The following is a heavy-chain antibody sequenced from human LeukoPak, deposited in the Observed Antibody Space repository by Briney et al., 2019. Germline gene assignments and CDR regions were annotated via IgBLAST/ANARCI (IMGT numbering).Heavy chain of an antibody. CDR3: ARLLAVAGSWNWFDP. D-gene: IGHD6-19*01. Sequence: ASVKVSCKASGYTFTSYYMHWVRQAPGQGLEWMGIINPSGGSTSYAQKFQGRVTMTRDTSTSTVYMELSSLRSEDTAVYYCARLLAVAGSWNWFDPWGQGTLVTVSS. CDR1: GYTFTSYY. CDR2: INPSGGST. J-gene: IGHJ5*02. V-gene: IGHV1-46*01.